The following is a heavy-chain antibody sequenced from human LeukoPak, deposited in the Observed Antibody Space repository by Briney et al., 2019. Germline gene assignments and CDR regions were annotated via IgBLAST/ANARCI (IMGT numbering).Heavy chain of an antibody. CDR2: ISGSGGST. CDR3: AKDLAAAQPYYFDY. Sequence: PGGSLRLSCAASGFTFSSYSMNWVRQAPGKGLEWVSAISGSGGSTYYADSVKGRFTISRDNSKNTLYLQMNSLRAEDTAVYYCAKDLAAAQPYYFDYWGQGTLVTVSS. V-gene: IGHV3-23*01. D-gene: IGHD6-13*01. J-gene: IGHJ4*02. CDR1: GFTFSSYS.